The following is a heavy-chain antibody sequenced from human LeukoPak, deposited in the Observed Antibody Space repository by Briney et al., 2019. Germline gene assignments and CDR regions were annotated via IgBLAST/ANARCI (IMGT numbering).Heavy chain of an antibody. CDR2: LNQDGSHK. Sequence: GGSLRLSCAASGFTFSTYWMSWVRQAPGKGLEWVANLNQDGSHKFYVDSVKGRFTISRDNAKNSLYLQMNSLRAEDTAVYYCAREDYGGNSMQFDYWGQGTLVTVSS. CDR3: AREDYGGNSMQFDY. V-gene: IGHV3-7*01. CDR1: GFTFSTYW. J-gene: IGHJ4*02. D-gene: IGHD4-23*01.